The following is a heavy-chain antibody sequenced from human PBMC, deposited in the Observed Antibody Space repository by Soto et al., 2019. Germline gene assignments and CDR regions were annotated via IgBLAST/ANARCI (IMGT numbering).Heavy chain of an antibody. Sequence: GGSLRLSCAASGFTFSSYAMSWVRQAPGKGLEWVSAISGSGGSTYYADSVKGRFTISRDNSKNTLYLQMNSLRAEDTAVYYCAKDLYGSGSYYGMDVWGQGTTVTVSS. D-gene: IGHD3-10*01. V-gene: IGHV3-23*01. CDR2: ISGSGGST. J-gene: IGHJ6*02. CDR3: AKDLYGSGSYYGMDV. CDR1: GFTFSSYA.